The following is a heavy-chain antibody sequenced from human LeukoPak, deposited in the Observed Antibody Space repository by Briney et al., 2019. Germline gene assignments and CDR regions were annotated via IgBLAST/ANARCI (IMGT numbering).Heavy chain of an antibody. CDR3: VRVNCAGDCTSRDWYFDL. Sequence: AGGSLRLSCAASGFTFSSYWMHWVRQAPGKGLVWVSRIFNPGGATAYVDSVKGRFTISRDNAENTLSLQMNSLRVEDTAVYYCVRVNCAGDCTSRDWYFDLWGRGTLSLSPQ. CDR2: IFNPGGAT. J-gene: IGHJ2*01. D-gene: IGHD2-21*02. CDR1: GFTFSSYW. V-gene: IGHV3-74*01.